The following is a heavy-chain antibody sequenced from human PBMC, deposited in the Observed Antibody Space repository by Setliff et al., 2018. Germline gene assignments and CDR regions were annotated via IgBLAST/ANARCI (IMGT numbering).Heavy chain of an antibody. J-gene: IGHJ3*02. CDR3: TRRPRGRAAFDI. Sequence: SETLSLTCTVSGGSISTSSHHWVWIRQSPGKGLEWIGTIYSSGTTYYNPSLKSRVTISLDTSKSQFSLNLGSVTAADTAVYYCTRRPRGRAAFDIWGQGTMVTVSS. V-gene: IGHV4-39*01. D-gene: IGHD3-10*01. CDR2: IYSSGTT. CDR1: GGSISTSSHH.